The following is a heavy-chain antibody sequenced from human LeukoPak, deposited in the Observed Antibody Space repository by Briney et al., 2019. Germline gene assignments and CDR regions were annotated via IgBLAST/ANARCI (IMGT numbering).Heavy chain of an antibody. J-gene: IGHJ3*02. CDR3: TRSPRDGYNDAFDI. CDR2: IYPGDSET. Sequence: GESLKISCKGSGYNFTTYWIAWVRQMPGEGLEWMGIIYPGDSETRYSPSFQGQVSISADKSITTAYLQWGSLKASDTAMYYCTRSPRDGYNDAFDIWGQGTMVTVFS. CDR1: GYNFTTYW. D-gene: IGHD5-24*01. V-gene: IGHV5-51*01.